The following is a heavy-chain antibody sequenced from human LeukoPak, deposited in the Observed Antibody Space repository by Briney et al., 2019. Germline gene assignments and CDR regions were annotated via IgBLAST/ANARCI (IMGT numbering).Heavy chain of an antibody. J-gene: IGHJ4*02. D-gene: IGHD6-13*01. Sequence: PSQTLSLTCTVSGGSIRSGSYYWSWIRQPAGKGLEWIGRIYTSGSTNYNPSLKSRVTISVDTSKNQFSLKLSSVTAADTAVYYCAISSIAAAGFFDYWGQGTLVTVSS. V-gene: IGHV4-61*02. CDR3: AISSIAAAGFFDY. CDR2: IYTSGST. CDR1: GGSIRSGSYY.